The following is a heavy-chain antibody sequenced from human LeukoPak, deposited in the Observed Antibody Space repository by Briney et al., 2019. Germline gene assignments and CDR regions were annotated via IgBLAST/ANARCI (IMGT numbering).Heavy chain of an antibody. V-gene: IGHV3-30-3*01. D-gene: IGHD3-10*01. CDR3: AKDLPSYFEYGSGSYYYGMDV. Sequence: PGGSLRLSCAASGFTFSSYAMHWVRQAPGKGLEWVAVISYDGSNKYYADSVKGRFTISRDNSKNTLYLQMNSLRAEDTAVYYCAKDLPSYFEYGSGSYYYGMDVWGQGTTVTVSS. CDR1: GFTFSSYA. CDR2: ISYDGSNK. J-gene: IGHJ6*02.